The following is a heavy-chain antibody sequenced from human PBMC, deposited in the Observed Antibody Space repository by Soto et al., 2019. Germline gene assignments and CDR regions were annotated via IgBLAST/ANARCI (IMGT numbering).Heavy chain of an antibody. CDR3: AKDQGILFAPNWFDP. Sequence: ESGGGVVQPGRSLRLSCAASGFTFSSYGMHWVRQAPGKGLEWVAVISYDGSNKYYADSVKGRFTISRDNSKNTLYLQMNSLRAEDTAVYYCAKDQGILFAPNWFDPWGQGTLVTVSS. CDR1: GFTFSSYG. CDR2: ISYDGSNK. V-gene: IGHV3-30*18. D-gene: IGHD2-15*01. J-gene: IGHJ5*02.